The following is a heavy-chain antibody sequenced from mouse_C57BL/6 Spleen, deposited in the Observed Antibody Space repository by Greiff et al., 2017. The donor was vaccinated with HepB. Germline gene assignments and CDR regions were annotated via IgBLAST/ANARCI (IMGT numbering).Heavy chain of an antibody. V-gene: IGHV1-15*01. J-gene: IGHJ2*01. CDR3: TRGDYGNRNY. D-gene: IGHD2-1*01. CDR1: GYTFTDYE. Sequence: VQLQQSGAELVRPGASVTLSCKASGYTFTDYEMHWVKQTPVHGLEWIGAIDPETGCTAYHQKFKGKAILTADKSSSTAYMELRSLTSEDSAVYYCTRGDYGNRNYWGQGTTLTVSS. CDR2: IDPETGCT.